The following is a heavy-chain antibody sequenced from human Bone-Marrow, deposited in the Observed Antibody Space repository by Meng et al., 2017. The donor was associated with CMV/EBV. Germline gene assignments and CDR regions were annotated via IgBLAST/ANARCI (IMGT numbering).Heavy chain of an antibody. Sequence: SETLSLTCTVSGGSISSSSYYWGWIRQPPGKGLEWIGSIYYSGSTYYNPSLKSRVTISVDTSKNQFSLKLSSVTAADTAVYYCARLDCSSTSCYMDLDYWGQGTLVTVSS. CDR1: GGSISSSSYY. CDR2: IYYSGST. V-gene: IGHV4-39*07. J-gene: IGHJ4*02. CDR3: ARLDCSSTSCYMDLDY. D-gene: IGHD2-2*02.